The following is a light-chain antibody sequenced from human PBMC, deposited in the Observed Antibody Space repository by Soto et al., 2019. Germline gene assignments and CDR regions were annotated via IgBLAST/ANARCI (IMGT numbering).Light chain of an antibody. J-gene: IGKJ2*01. CDR1: QSVSSSY. CDR2: GAT. V-gene: IGKV3-20*01. Sequence: EIVLTQSPGTLSLSPGERATLSCRASQSVSSSYLAWYQQKPGQAPRLLIYGATSRATGIPDRFSGSGSGTDFTLTISRLAPDDFAVYYCQHYSSSPPFGQGTKLEIK. CDR3: QHYSSSPP.